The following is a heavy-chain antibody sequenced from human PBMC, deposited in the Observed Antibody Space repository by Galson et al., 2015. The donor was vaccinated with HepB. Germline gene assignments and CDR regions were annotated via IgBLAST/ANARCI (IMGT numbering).Heavy chain of an antibody. Sequence: SVKVSCKASGYTFTSYYMHWVRQAPGQGLEWMGIINPSGGSTSYAQKFQGRVIMTRDTSTSTVYMELSSLRSEDTAVYYCARDYYSGSHYYYYGMDVWGQGTTVTVSS. CDR2: INPSGGST. CDR1: GYTFTSYY. J-gene: IGHJ6*02. CDR3: ARDYYSGSHYYYYGMDV. V-gene: IGHV1-46*01. D-gene: IGHD1-26*01.